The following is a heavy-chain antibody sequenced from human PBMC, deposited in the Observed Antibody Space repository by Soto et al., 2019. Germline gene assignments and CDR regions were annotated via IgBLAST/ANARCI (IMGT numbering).Heavy chain of an antibody. CDR1: GFSVNNNY. V-gene: IGHV3-53*01. CDR3: AKLWGYYFAS. Sequence: PGGSLRLSCAASGFSVNNNYMTGVRRTPGRRPEWVAVIYTRGSTHYADFATGRFTFSRDNSKNTLYLQMNSLRPGDTAVYYCAKLWGYYFASWGPGTLVTVSS. CDR2: IYTRGST. J-gene: IGHJ4*02. D-gene: IGHD2-21*01.